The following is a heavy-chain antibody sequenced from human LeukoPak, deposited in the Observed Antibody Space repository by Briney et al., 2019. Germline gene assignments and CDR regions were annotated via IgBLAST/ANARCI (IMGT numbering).Heavy chain of an antibody. Sequence: GASVKVSCKASGYIFIDYYIHWVRQAPGQGLEWMGVINPSGGSTRSAQKFQGRVTMTRDTSTSTVYMELSSLRSEDTAVYYCARSPCGGDCSRNWFDHWGQGTLVTVSS. J-gene: IGHJ5*02. CDR3: ARSPCGGDCSRNWFDH. V-gene: IGHV1-46*01. D-gene: IGHD2-21*02. CDR1: GYIFIDYY. CDR2: INPSGGST.